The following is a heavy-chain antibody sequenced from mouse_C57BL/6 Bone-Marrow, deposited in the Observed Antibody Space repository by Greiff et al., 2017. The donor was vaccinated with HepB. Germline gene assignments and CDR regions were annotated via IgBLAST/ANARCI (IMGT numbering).Heavy chain of an antibody. CDR1: GFTFSDFY. CDR2: SRNKANDHTT. D-gene: IGHD2-5*01. J-gene: IGHJ3*01. Sequence: EVKLVESGGGLVQSGRSLRLSCATSGFTFSDFYMEWVRQAPGEGLEWIAASRNKANDHTTADSASVKGRFIVSRDTSQSILYLQMSALRAEDTAIYCCAGALYSSYAYWGQGTLVTVSA. V-gene: IGHV7-1*01. CDR3: AGALYSSYAY.